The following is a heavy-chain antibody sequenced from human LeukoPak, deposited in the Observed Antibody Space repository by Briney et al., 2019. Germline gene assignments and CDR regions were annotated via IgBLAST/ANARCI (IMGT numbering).Heavy chain of an antibody. V-gene: IGHV3-48*03. D-gene: IGHD6-13*01. CDR1: GFTFSSYE. CDR3: ARVGRVAYSATWFLDY. Sequence: PGGSLRLSCAASGFTFSSYEMNWVRQAPGKGLEWVSYISSSGSTIYYADSVKGRFTISRDNAKNSLYLQMNSLRAEDTAVYYCARVGRVAYSATWFLDYWGQGTLVTVSS. J-gene: IGHJ4*02. CDR2: ISSSGSTI.